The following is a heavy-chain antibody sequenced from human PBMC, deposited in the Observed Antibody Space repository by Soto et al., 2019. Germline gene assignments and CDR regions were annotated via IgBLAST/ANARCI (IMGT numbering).Heavy chain of an antibody. Sequence: SETLSLTCTVSCGSISSGDYYWSWIRQPPGKGLEWIGYIYYSGSTYYNPSLRSRVTISVDTSKNQFSLKLSSVTAADTAVYYCARGRYYDSSGYYYIWGQGTLVTVSS. J-gene: IGHJ4*02. CDR1: CGSISSGDYY. V-gene: IGHV4-30-4*01. CDR3: ARGRYYDSSGYYYI. D-gene: IGHD3-22*01. CDR2: IYYSGST.